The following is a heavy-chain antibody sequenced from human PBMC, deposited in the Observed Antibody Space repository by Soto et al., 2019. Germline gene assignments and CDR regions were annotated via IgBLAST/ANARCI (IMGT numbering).Heavy chain of an antibody. V-gene: IGHV3-23*01. Sequence: GGSMRLSCEASGFTLSVYAMGGACQTTGKGLEWVSGISTGGDITSYSDSVKGRFTISRDNSKKVLYLQMNSLRAEDTAVYYCANAAHCSSTTCPPGPIWGQGTMVTVSS. CDR3: ANAAHCSSTTCPPGPI. CDR2: ISTGGDIT. CDR1: GFTLSVYA. D-gene: IGHD2-2*01. J-gene: IGHJ3*02.